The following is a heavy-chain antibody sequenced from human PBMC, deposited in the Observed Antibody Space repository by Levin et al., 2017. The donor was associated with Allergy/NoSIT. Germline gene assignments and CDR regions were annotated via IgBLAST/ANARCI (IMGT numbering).Heavy chain of an antibody. CDR1: GGSISNNY. D-gene: IGHD2-15*01. V-gene: IGHV4-59*08. J-gene: IGHJ2*01. CDR2: TPYSGST. Sequence: SETLSLTCTVSGGSISNNYWSWIRQPPGKGLEWIGYTPYSGSTNYNPSLKSRVTISLDTSKNQFSLRLTPVTAVDTAVYFCARHLQGSCSGGSCYAYWYFDLWGRGTLVTVSS. CDR3: ARHLQGSCSGGSCYAYWYFDL.